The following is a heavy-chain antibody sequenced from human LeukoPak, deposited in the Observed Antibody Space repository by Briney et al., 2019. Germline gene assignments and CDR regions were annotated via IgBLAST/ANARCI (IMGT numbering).Heavy chain of an antibody. Sequence: ASVKVSCKASGGTFSSYAISWVRQAPGQGLEWMGRIIPILGIANYAQKFQGRVTITADKSTSTAYMELSSLRSEDTAVYYCVRFAEVWGSYRRFDYWGQGTLVTVSS. D-gene: IGHD3-16*02. CDR2: IIPILGIA. V-gene: IGHV1-69*04. CDR1: GGTFSSYA. CDR3: VRFAEVWGSYRRFDY. J-gene: IGHJ4*02.